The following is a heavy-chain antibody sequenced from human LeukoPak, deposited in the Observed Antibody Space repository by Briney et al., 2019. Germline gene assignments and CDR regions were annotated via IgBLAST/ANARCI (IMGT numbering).Heavy chain of an antibody. CDR2: IIPILGIA. D-gene: IGHD1-26*01. V-gene: IGHV1-69*04. Sequence: GASVKVSCKASGYTFTSYGISWVRQAPGQGLEWMGRIIPILGIANYAQKFQGRVTITADKSTSTAYMELSSLRSEDTAVYYCARVRETVGATHWGQGTLVTVSS. J-gene: IGHJ4*02. CDR1: GYTFTSYG. CDR3: ARVRETVGATH.